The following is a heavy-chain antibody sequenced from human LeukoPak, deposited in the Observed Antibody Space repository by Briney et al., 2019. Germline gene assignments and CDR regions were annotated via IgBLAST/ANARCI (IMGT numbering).Heavy chain of an antibody. CDR2: ISGSGGST. V-gene: IGHV3-23*01. J-gene: IGHJ6*02. Sequence: GGSLRLSCAAPGFTFSSYAMSWVRQAPGKGLEWVSAISGSGGSTYYADSVKGRFTISRDNSKNTLYLQMNSLRAEDTAVYYCAKGVIPGYYYYGMDVWGQGTTVTVSS. CDR3: AKGVIPGYYYYGMDV. CDR1: GFTFSSYA.